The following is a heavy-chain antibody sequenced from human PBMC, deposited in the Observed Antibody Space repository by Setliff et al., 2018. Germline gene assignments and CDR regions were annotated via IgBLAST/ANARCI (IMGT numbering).Heavy chain of an antibody. J-gene: IGHJ4*02. Sequence: PSETLSLTCTVSGASVSGNSYYWGWIRQPPGKGLEWIASTYYSGNTYYNPSLKSRVTIPVDTSKNQFSLKLTSVTAADTAVYYCARAPRYFDPTGSYFDFWGQGALVTAPQ. D-gene: IGHD3-22*01. CDR3: ARAPRYFDPTGSYFDF. CDR1: GASVSGNSYY. V-gene: IGHV4-39*07. CDR2: TYYSGNT.